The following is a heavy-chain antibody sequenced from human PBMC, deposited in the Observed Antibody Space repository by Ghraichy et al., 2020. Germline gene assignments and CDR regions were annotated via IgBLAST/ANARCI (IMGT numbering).Heavy chain of an antibody. D-gene: IGHD4-11*01. CDR1: GFTFSGFE. J-gene: IGHJ4*02. Sequence: GGSLRLSCAASGFTFSGFEMNWVRQAPGKGLEWVSYSSSSGTTIYYADTVKGRFTISRDNTKNILYLQMNSLGVEDTAVYYCARESSRAYNYLDYWGQGTLVTVSS. V-gene: IGHV3-48*03. CDR3: ARESSRAYNYLDY. CDR2: SSSSGTTI.